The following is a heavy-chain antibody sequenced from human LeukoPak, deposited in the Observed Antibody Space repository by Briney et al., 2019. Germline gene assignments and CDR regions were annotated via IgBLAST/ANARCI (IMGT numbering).Heavy chain of an antibody. CDR2: ISNDGGGT. CDR1: GFTFNNYG. V-gene: IGHV3-23*01. CDR3: AKGSSGYFADL. Sequence: GGSLRLSCAASGFTFNNYGLIWVRQAPGKGLEWVGAISNDGGGTMYAAFVEGRFTISRDNSKNTLFLQMNSLRAEDTALYYCAKGSSGYFADLWGQGTLVTVSS. J-gene: IGHJ5*02. D-gene: IGHD3-22*01.